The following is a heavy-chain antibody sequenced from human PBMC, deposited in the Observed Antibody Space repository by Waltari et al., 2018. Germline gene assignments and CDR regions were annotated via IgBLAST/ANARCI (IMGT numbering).Heavy chain of an antibody. CDR1: GYSFTDYY. CDR3: AREHISHDAFDI. D-gene: IGHD2-21*01. J-gene: IGHJ3*02. CDR2: INPNSGGT. V-gene: IGHV1-2*02. Sequence: QVQLVQSGAEVKKPGASVKVSCRASGYSFTDYYIHWVRQAPGQGLEWMGWINPNSGGTYYGQTFQGRVTMTRDTSISTAYMELTSLRSDDTAVYYCAREHISHDAFDIWGQGTMVTVSS.